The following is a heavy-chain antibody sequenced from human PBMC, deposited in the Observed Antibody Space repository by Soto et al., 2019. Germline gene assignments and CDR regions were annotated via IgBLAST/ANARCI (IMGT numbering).Heavy chain of an antibody. CDR1: GFSFTSYW. J-gene: IGHJ4*02. CDR3: VKSQSGYNSSWYFE. Sequence: GESLKISCQGSGFSFTSYWIGWVRQMPGKGLEWMGLIYPRDSDTRYSPSFQGHVTFSVDKSSSTAFLQWNNLKASDTAVFYCVKSQSGYNSSWYFEWGQGTLVTVSS. CDR2: IYPRDSDT. D-gene: IGHD6-13*01. V-gene: IGHV5-51*01.